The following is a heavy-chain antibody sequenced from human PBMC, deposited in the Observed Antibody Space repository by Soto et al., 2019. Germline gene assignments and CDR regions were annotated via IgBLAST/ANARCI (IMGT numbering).Heavy chain of an antibody. V-gene: IGHV3-53*01. CDR3: AGDGGSGLNWFAP. D-gene: IGHD3-10*01. CDR1: GFTVSSNY. CDR2: IYSGGST. Sequence: AGGSLRLSGAASGFTVSSNYLTWVRQAPGRGLEGVSVIYSGGSTSYADSVKAQFTIPRDNSKNTLYLQMNSLRAEDTAVYYGAGDGGSGLNWFAPWGKGTLVTVS. J-gene: IGHJ5*02.